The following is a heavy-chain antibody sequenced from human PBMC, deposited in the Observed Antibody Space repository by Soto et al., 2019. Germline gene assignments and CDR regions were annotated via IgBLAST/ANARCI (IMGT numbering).Heavy chain of an antibody. CDR2: VSTNGAT. CDR3: ARADYEILTGSYAMDV. V-gene: IGHV4-4*07. Sequence: SETLSLTCTVSDDFISSYYWNWIRQPAGKGLEWIGRVSTNGATNYNPSLESRVTMSVDTSKNQFSLKLTSVTAADTAVYFCARADYEILTGSYAMDVWGQGTRVTVSS. J-gene: IGHJ6*02. CDR1: DDFISSYY. D-gene: IGHD3-9*01.